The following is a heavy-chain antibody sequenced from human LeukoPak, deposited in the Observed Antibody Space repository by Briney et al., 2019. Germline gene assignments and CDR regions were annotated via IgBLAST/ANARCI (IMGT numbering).Heavy chain of an antibody. J-gene: IGHJ4*02. CDR1: GFTLGDYG. CDR3: TRKGYSNYWYGGGSDS. V-gene: IGHV3-49*04. D-gene: IGHD6-13*01. Sequence: PGRSLRLSCRASGFTLGDYGISWVRQAPGKGLEWIGFIRSKVYGGTTEYAASVKGRFTISRDESKSIAYLQMNSLKIEDAAVYYCTRKGYSNYWYGGGSDSWGQGTLVTVSS. CDR2: IRSKVYGGTT.